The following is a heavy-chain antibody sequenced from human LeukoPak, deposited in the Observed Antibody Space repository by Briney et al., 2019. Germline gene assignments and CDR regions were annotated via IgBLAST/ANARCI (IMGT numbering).Heavy chain of an antibody. Sequence: PSETLSLTCTVSGGSISSYYWSWIRQPPGKGLEWIGYIYYSGSTNYNPFLKSRVTISVDTSKNQFSLKLSPVTAADTAVYYCARQGSPGAVAGKVFDYWGQGTLVTVSS. CDR2: IYYSGST. CDR3: ARQGSPGAVAGKVFDY. V-gene: IGHV4-59*08. J-gene: IGHJ4*02. CDR1: GGSISSYY. D-gene: IGHD6-19*01.